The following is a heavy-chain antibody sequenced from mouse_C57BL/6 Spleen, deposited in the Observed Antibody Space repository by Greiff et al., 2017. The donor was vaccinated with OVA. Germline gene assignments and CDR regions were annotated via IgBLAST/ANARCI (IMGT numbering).Heavy chain of an antibody. D-gene: IGHD1-1*01. Sequence: QVQLQQPGAELVRPGSSVKLSCKASGYTFTSYWMHWVKQRPIQGLEWIGNIDPSDSDTHYNQKFKDKATLTVDKSSSTAYMQLSSLTSEDSAVYYCARGGTVRFDYWGQGTTLTVSS. CDR3: ARGGTVRFDY. V-gene: IGHV1-52*01. CDR1: GYTFTSYW. J-gene: IGHJ2*01. CDR2: IDPSDSDT.